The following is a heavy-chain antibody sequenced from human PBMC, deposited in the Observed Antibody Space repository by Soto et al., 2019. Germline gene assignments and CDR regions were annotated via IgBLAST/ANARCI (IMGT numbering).Heavy chain of an antibody. V-gene: IGHV3-33*01. CDR3: ARSYCSGATCYYSDY. D-gene: IGHD2-15*01. CDR1: GFTFSSYG. J-gene: IGHJ4*02. CDR2: IWYDGSNE. Sequence: QVQLVESGGGVVQPGRSLRLSCAASGFTFSSYGMHWVRQAPGKGLEWVAVIWYDGSNEYYADSVKGRLTISRDNSKNALYLQMNSLRAEDTAVYYCARSYCSGATCYYSDYWGQGTLVTVSS.